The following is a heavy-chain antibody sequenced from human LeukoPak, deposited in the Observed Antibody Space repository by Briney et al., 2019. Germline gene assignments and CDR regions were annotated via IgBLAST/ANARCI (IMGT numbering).Heavy chain of an antibody. CDR3: ARVGIVVVPAAMRPGGYYYYYMDV. CDR1: GGSISSGSYY. CDR2: IYTSGST. Sequence: SETLFLTCTVSGGSISSGSYYWSWIRQPAGKGLEWIGRIYTSGSTNYNPSLKSRVTISVDTSKNQFSLKLSSVTAADTAVYYCARVGIVVVPAAMRPGGYYYYYMDVWGKGTTVTVSS. D-gene: IGHD2-2*01. J-gene: IGHJ6*03. V-gene: IGHV4-61*02.